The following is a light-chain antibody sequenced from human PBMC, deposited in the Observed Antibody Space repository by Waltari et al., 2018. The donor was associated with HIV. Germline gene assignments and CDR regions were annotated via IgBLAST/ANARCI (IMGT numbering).Light chain of an antibody. CDR2: AAS. V-gene: IGKV1-6*01. J-gene: IGKJ1*01. Sequence: AILMTQSPSSLSASVGDRVAITCRASQDIGNDLGWYQQKPGKAPKLLIHAASTLRGGVPPRFSGSGSGTDFTLTITSLQPEDFANYYCLQDYNYPWTFGQGTKVEIK. CDR1: QDIGND. CDR3: LQDYNYPWT.